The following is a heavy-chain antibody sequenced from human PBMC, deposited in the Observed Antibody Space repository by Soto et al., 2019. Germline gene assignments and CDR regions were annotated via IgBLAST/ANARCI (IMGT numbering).Heavy chain of an antibody. CDR1: GYTFTSYD. Sequence: ASVKVSCKASGYTFTSYDINWVRQATGQGLERMGWMNPNSGNTGYAQKFQGRVTMTRNTSISTAYMELSSLRSEDTAVYYCARERGSGYDLYYYYYYYMDVWGKGTTVTVSS. V-gene: IGHV1-8*01. J-gene: IGHJ6*03. D-gene: IGHD5-12*01. CDR2: MNPNSGNT. CDR3: ARERGSGYDLYYYYYYYMDV.